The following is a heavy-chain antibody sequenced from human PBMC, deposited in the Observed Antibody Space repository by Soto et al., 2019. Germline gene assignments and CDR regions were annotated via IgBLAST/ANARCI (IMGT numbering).Heavy chain of an antibody. J-gene: IGHJ4*02. CDR1: GYIFSSYA. CDR3: ARLGPVRTYFDY. D-gene: IGHD4-17*01. Sequence: QVHLVQSGAEVKKPGASVKVSCKASGYIFSSYAVTWVRQAPGQGLEWMGWNSAYTGETNYTQNLQDRVTMTTDPSTNTAYMELRDLRYDDTAVYYFARLGPVRTYFDYWGQGTLITVSS. V-gene: IGHV1-18*01. CDR2: NSAYTGET.